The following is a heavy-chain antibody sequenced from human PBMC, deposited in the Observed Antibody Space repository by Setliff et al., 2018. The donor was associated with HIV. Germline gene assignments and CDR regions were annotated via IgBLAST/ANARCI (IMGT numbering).Heavy chain of an antibody. J-gene: IGHJ4*02. CDR3: TGDYNSGSYRFDY. CDR2: IYPNGSP. D-gene: IGHD3-10*01. Sequence: SETLSLTCSVSGGSISSYYWSWIRQPPGKGLEWIGYIYPNGSPDYPSGNIVYNPSFRSRVTLSLDTSKNQFSLKLTSVTAADAAVYYCTGDYNSGSYRFDYWGQGTPVTVSS. V-gene: IGHV4-4*08. CDR1: GGSISSYY.